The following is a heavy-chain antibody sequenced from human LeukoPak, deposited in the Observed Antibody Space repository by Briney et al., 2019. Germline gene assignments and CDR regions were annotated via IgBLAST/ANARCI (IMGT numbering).Heavy chain of an antibody. CDR2: INAGNGNT. D-gene: IGHD3-10*01. Sequence: GASVKVSCKASGYTFTSYAMHWVRQAPGQRLEWMGWINAGNGNTKYSQEFQGRVTITRDTSASTAYMELRSLRSDDTAVYYCARLGATYGSGIYYFDYWGQGTLVTVSS. CDR1: GYTFTSYA. V-gene: IGHV1-3*01. J-gene: IGHJ4*02. CDR3: ARLGATYGSGIYYFDY.